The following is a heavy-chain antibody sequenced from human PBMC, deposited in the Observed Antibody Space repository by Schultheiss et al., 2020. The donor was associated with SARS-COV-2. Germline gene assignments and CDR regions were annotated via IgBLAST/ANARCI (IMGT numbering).Heavy chain of an antibody. CDR2: IYYSGST. Sequence: GSLRLSCAVSGYSITSNYYWGWIRQSPGKGLEWIGYIYYSGSTNYNPSLRSRVTISVDTSKNQFSLRLTSVTAADTAVYYCARVGLIAAAGTIYYYYGMDVWGQGTTVTVSS. CDR3: ARVGLIAAAGTIYYYYGMDV. CDR1: GYSITSNYY. D-gene: IGHD6-13*01. V-gene: IGHV4-59*01. J-gene: IGHJ6*02.